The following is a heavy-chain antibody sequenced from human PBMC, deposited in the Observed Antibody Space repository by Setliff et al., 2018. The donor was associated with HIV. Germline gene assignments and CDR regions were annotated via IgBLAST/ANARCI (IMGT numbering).Heavy chain of an antibody. Sequence: LRLSCAASGLNLTRCDMHWVRQAPGKGLDWLAVSWFDGNNRRYAASVKGRFTISRDNSKNMLYLQMNSLTTEDTAVYYCAKPTTVVTSYYFDSWGQGTQVTVSS. D-gene: IGHD4-17*01. V-gene: IGHV3-33*04. CDR1: GLNLTRCD. J-gene: IGHJ4*02. CDR2: SWFDGNNR. CDR3: AKPTTVVTSYYFDS.